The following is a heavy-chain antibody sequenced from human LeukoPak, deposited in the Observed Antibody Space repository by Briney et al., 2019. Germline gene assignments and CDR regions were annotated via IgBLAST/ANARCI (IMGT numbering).Heavy chain of an antibody. J-gene: IGHJ4*02. CDR1: GFTFSSYG. CDR2: IRYDGSNK. D-gene: IGHD6-13*01. CDR3: AKELESPGIAAAGHFNV. Sequence: GGSLRLSCAASGFTFSSYGMHWVRQAPGKGLEWVAFIRYDGSNKYYADSVKGRFTISRDNSKNTLYLQMNSLRAEDTALYYCAKELESPGIAAAGHFNVWGQGTLVTVSS. V-gene: IGHV3-30*02.